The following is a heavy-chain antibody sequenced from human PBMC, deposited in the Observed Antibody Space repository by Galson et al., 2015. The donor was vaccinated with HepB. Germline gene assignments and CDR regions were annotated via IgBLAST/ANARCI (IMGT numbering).Heavy chain of an antibody. CDR3: ARIRVSGDYDLWSGFYIPDDY. CDR2: ISSSTTYI. J-gene: IGHJ4*02. Sequence: SLRLSCAASGFTFSNYGMNWVRQAPGKGLGWVSSISSSTTYINYADSVKGRFTISRDNAKNSLYLQMNSLRAEDTAVYYCARIRVSGDYDLWSGFYIPDDYWGQGTLVTVSS. V-gene: IGHV3-21*01. CDR1: GFTFSNYG. D-gene: IGHD3-3*01.